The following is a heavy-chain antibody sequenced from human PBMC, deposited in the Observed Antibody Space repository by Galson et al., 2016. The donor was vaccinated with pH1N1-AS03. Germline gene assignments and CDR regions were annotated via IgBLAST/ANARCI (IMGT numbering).Heavy chain of an antibody. Sequence: SVKVSCKASGYTFINYAMHWVRQAPGQRLEWMGWIKGGNVNTEYSQKFQGRVTITRDTSASTAYMELSSLRPEDTAVYYCARAETYYDQFFVYCGQGTLVTVSS. CDR3: ARAETYYDQFFVY. CDR1: GYTFINYA. CDR2: IKGGNVNT. J-gene: IGHJ4*02. D-gene: IGHD3-22*01. V-gene: IGHV1-3*01.